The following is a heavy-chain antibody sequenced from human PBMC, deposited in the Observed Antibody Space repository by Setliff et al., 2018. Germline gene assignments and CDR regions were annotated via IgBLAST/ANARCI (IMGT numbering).Heavy chain of an antibody. Sequence: GASVKVSCKASAHTFIAYYIHWVRQAPGQGLEWMGWINPNSAGTNYAQKFQDRVTMAWDASITTAYLDLSRLTSDDTASYYCAGVDVLTASPFWGLGTRVTVS. V-gene: IGHV1-2*02. J-gene: IGHJ4*02. CDR3: AGVDVLTASPF. CDR2: INPNSAGT. CDR1: AHTFIAYY. D-gene: IGHD3-9*01.